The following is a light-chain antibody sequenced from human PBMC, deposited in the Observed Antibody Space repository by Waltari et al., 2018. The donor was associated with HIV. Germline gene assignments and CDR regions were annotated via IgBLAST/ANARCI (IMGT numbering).Light chain of an antibody. CDR1: NGDISDYTY. CDR2: EVT. Sequence: QSALTQSPSASGSPGQSVNISCTGANGDISDYTYVSWYQQHSDRPPKLIILEVTKRPSGVPDRFSGSKSGNTASLFVSGLQPEDEATYFCSSFAGTHKLFGGGTKLTVL. J-gene: IGLJ2*01. V-gene: IGLV2-8*01. CDR3: SSFAGTHKL.